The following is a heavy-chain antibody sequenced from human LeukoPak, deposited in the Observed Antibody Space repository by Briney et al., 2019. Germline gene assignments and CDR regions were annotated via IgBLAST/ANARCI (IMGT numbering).Heavy chain of an antibody. CDR3: ARLAQDVLRFLEWFPAGWFDP. Sequence: GESLKISCKGSGYSFTSYWIGWVRQMPGKGLEWMGIIYPGDSDTRYSPSFQGQVTISADKSISTAYLQWSSLKASDTAMYYCARLAQDVLRFLEWFPAGWFDPWGQGTLVTVSS. CDR1: GYSFTSYW. D-gene: IGHD3-3*01. V-gene: IGHV5-51*01. J-gene: IGHJ5*02. CDR2: IYPGDSDT.